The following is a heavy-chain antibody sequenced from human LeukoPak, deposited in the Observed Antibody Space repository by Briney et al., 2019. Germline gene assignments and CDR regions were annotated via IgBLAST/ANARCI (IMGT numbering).Heavy chain of an antibody. CDR3: AGANSSSWYEYYYYYYGMDV. J-gene: IGHJ6*02. CDR1: GYTFTSYA. V-gene: IGHV1-3*01. CDR2: INAGNGNT. D-gene: IGHD6-13*01. Sequence: ASVKVSCKASGYTFTSYAMHWVRQAPGQRLEWMGWINAGNGNTKYSQKFQGRVTITRDTSASTAYMELSSLRSEDTAVYYCAGANSSSWYEYYYYYYGMDVWGQGTTVTVSS.